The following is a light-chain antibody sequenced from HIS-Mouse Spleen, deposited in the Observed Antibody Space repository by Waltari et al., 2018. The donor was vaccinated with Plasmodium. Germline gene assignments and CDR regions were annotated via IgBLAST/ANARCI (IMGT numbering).Light chain of an antibody. V-gene: IGLV4-69*01. CDR1: SGHSSYA. J-gene: IGLJ3*02. Sequence: QLVLTQSPSASASLGASVKLTCTLSSGHSSYAIAWHQQQPGKGPRYLMKLNSDGSHSKGDGIPDRFSGSSSGAERYLTISSLQSEDEADYYCQTWGTGIQRFGGGTKLTVL. CDR3: QTWGTGIQR. CDR2: LNSDGSH.